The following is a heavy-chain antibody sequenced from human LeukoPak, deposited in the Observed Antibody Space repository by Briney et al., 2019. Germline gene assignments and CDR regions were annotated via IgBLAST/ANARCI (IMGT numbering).Heavy chain of an antibody. D-gene: IGHD4-11*01. CDR3: AKDIGNYADYYYMGL. CDR1: GFTFKSYG. CDR2: LRYDGSNN. V-gene: IGHV3-30*02. J-gene: IGHJ6*03. Sequence: SGGSLRLSCAASGFTFKSYGMHWVRQAPGKGLEWVAFLRYDGSNNYYADSVKGRFTISRDNSKNTLYMQMNSLRAGDTAVYYCAKDIGNYADYYYMGLWGKGTTVTVSS.